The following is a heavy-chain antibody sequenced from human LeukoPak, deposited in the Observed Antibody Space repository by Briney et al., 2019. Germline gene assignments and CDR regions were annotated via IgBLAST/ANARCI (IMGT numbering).Heavy chain of an antibody. J-gene: IGHJ4*02. CDR3: AIDPPGTDFWSGYRYFDY. CDR1: GYTFTSYG. V-gene: IGHV1-18*01. CDR2: ISAYNGNT. Sequence: ASVKVSCKASGYTFTSYGISWVRQAPGQGLEWMGWISAYNGNTNYAQKLQGRVTMTTDTSTSTAYMELRSLRSDDTAVYYCAIDPPGTDFWSGYRYFDYWGQGTLVTVSS. D-gene: IGHD3-3*01.